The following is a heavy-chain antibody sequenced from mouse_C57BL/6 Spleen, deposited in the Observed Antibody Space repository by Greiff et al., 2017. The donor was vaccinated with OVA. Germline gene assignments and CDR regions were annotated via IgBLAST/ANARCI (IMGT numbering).Heavy chain of an antibody. V-gene: IGHV1-52*01. J-gene: IGHJ4*01. Sequence: QVQLQQPGAELVRPGSSVKLSCKASGYTFTSYWMHWVKQRPIQGLEWIGNIDPSDSDTHYNQKFKDKATLTVDKSSSTAYMQLSSLTSEDSAVYYCARGSPLYYAMDYWGQGTSVTVSS. CDR3: ARGSPLYYAMDY. CDR2: IDPSDSDT. CDR1: GYTFTSYW. D-gene: IGHD1-1*01.